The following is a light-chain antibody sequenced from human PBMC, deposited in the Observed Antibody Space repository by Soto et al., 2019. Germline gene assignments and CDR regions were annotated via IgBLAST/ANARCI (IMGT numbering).Light chain of an antibody. CDR2: DAS. Sequence: DIQMTQSPATLSASVGDRVTITCRASQSISSWLAWYQQKPGKAPKLLIYDASSLESGVPSRFSGSGSGTEFTLTISSLQPADFATYYVHPYKSYLLTFGGGPRVDTK. V-gene: IGKV1-5*01. J-gene: IGKJ4*01. CDR3: HPYKSYLLT. CDR1: QSISSW.